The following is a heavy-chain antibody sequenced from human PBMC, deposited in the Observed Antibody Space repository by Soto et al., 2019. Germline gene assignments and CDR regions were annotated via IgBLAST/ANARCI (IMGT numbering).Heavy chain of an antibody. Sequence: SETLSLTCTVSGGSMSGYYWSWIRQPPGKGLEWIGYIYYSDTINYNPSLKSRVIISEDTSKNQFSLRLSSVTAADTAVYYCARGVRQQLDRGYNWFDPWGQGTLVTVSS. CDR1: GGSMSGYY. J-gene: IGHJ5*02. D-gene: IGHD6-13*01. CDR2: IYYSDTI. V-gene: IGHV4-59*12. CDR3: ARGVRQQLDRGYNWFDP.